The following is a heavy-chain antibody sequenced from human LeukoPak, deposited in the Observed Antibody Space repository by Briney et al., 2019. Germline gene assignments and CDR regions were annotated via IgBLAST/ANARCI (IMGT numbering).Heavy chain of an antibody. CDR2: IYYSGST. CDR3: ARAVGLRGPLDFDY. D-gene: IGHD5-12*01. V-gene: IGHV4-59*01. CDR1: GGSISSYY. Sequence: SETLSLTCTVSGGSISSYYWSWIRQPPGKGLEWIGYIYYSGSTNYNPSLKSRVTISVDTSKNQFSLKLSSMTAADTAVYYCARAVGLRGPLDFDYWGQGTLVTVSS. J-gene: IGHJ4*02.